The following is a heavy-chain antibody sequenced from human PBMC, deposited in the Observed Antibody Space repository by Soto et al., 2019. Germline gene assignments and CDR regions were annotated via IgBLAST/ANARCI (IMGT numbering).Heavy chain of an antibody. Sequence: GGSLRLSCVASGFTFSNYAMHWVRQAPGKGLEWVAIVSYDGDNEYYADSVRGRFFISRDNSRNTLYLQMNSLRAEDTAVYYCARRDPMGNYYFDYWGQGTLVTVSS. D-gene: IGHD1-7*01. CDR1: GFTFSNYA. V-gene: IGHV3-30*03. CDR3: ARRDPMGNYYFDY. J-gene: IGHJ4*02. CDR2: VSYDGDNE.